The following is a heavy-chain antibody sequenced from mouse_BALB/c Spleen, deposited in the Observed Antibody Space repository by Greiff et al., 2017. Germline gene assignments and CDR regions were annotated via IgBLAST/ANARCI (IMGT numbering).Heavy chain of an antibody. V-gene: IGHV5-6-5*01. J-gene: IGHJ1*01. D-gene: IGHD1-1*01. CDR2: ISSGGST. CDR1: GFTFSSYA. CDR3: ARNPPYYYGSSYYWYFDV. Sequence: EVMLVESGGGLVKPGGSLKLSCAASGFTFSSYAMSWVRQTPEKRLEWVASISSGGSTYYPDSVKGRFTISRDNARNILYLQMSSLRSEDTAMYYCARNPPYYYGSSYYWYFDVWGAGTTVTVSS.